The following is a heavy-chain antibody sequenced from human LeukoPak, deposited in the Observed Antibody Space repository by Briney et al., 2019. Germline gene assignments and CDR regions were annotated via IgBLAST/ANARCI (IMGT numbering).Heavy chain of an antibody. CDR1: GFTFSDFA. J-gene: IGHJ4*02. V-gene: IGHV3-23*01. Sequence: TGGSLRLSCAASGFTFSDFAMTWVRQAPGKGLEWVSTISGRGGSTNYPDSAKGRFTISRDNSKNTLYLQMNSLRAEDTAVYYCARDRLDYYDSSGYYYFDYWGQGTLVTVSS. CDR2: ISGRGGST. CDR3: ARDRLDYYDSSGYYYFDY. D-gene: IGHD3-22*01.